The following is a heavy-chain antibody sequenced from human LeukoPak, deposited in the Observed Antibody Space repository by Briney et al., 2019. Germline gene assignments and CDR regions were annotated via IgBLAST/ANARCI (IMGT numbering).Heavy chain of an antibody. CDR3: AWSRDGYNYFVY. Sequence: GGSLRLSCAASGFTFSSHWMHWVRRAPGKGLVWVSRINSDGGSTSYADSVKGRFTISRDNAKNTLYLQMNSLRAEDTAVYYCAWSRDGYNYFVYWGQGTLVTVSS. CDR2: INSDGGST. CDR1: GFTFSSHW. J-gene: IGHJ4*02. D-gene: IGHD5-24*01. V-gene: IGHV3-74*01.